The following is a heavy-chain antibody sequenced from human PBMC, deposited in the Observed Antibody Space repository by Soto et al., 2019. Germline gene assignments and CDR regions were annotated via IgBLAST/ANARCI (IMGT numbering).Heavy chain of an antibody. D-gene: IGHD3-3*01. CDR1: GFTFSDYY. Sequence: PGGSLRLSCAVSGFTFSDYYMSWIRQAPGKGLEWVSYISSRSAYTNYAGSVKGRFTISRDNAKNSLYLQMNSLRAEDTAVYYWASRGSGYFFDYWGQGTLVTVSS. CDR3: ASRGSGYFFDY. J-gene: IGHJ4*02. CDR2: ISSRSAYT. V-gene: IGHV3-11*06.